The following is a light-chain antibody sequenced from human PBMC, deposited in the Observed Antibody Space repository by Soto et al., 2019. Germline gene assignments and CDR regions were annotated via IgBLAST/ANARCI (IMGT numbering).Light chain of an antibody. V-gene: IGKV1-39*01. CDR1: QTISGY. CDR2: TAS. CDR3: QQNYNDPYT. Sequence: DIQMTQSPSSLSASVGDRVTITCRTSQTISGYLNWYQQKPGKAPKLLIYTASTLQSGVPSTFSGSGSGTDFTLTISSLQPEDFATYYCQQNYNDPYTFGQGTKLDI. J-gene: IGKJ2*01.